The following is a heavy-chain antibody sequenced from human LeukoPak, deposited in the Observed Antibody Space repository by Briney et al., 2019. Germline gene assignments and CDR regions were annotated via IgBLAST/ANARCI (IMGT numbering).Heavy chain of an antibody. CDR2: ISSSSSYI. J-gene: IGHJ4*02. CDR3: AKSDTVVTPYYFDY. Sequence: GGSLRLSCAASGFTFSSYSMNWVRQAPGKGLEWVSSISSSSSYIYYADSVKGRFTISRDNAKNSLYLQMNSLRAEDTALYYCAKSDTVVTPYYFDYWGQGTLVTVSS. CDR1: GFTFSSYS. D-gene: IGHD4-23*01. V-gene: IGHV3-21*04.